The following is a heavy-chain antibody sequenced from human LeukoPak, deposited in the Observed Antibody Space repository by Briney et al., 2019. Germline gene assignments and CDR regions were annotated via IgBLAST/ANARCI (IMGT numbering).Heavy chain of an antibody. Sequence: GGSLRLSCAASGFTFSSYWMSWVRQAPGKGLEWVANIKQDGSEKYYVDSVKGRFTISRDNAKNSLYLQMNSLRAEDTAVYYCAKVFSMIVVDRAYYFDYWGQGTLVTVSS. CDR2: IKQDGSEK. CDR3: AKVFSMIVVDRAYYFDY. V-gene: IGHV3-7*01. D-gene: IGHD3-22*01. CDR1: GFTFSSYW. J-gene: IGHJ4*02.